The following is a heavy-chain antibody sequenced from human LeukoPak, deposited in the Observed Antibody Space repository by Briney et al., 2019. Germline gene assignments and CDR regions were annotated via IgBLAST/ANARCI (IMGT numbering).Heavy chain of an antibody. D-gene: IGHD3-10*01. Sequence: GRSLRLSCAASGFTFNGCAMHWVRQAPVKGLEWVAVISNDGSRIYYADSAKGRFTVSRDNSKSTLYLQMNSLRDEDTAVYYCARGRGPGSFLIDYWGQGTLVTVSS. CDR1: GFTFNGCA. V-gene: IGHV3-30*01. J-gene: IGHJ4*02. CDR2: ISNDGSRI. CDR3: ARGRGPGSFLIDY.